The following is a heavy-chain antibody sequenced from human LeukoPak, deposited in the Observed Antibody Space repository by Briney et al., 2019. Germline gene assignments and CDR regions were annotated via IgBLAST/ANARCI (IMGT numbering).Heavy chain of an antibody. CDR2: IGGRDSGT. V-gene: IGHV3-23*01. CDR3: AKWGDYDILTGYYDSDY. J-gene: IGHJ4*02. CDR1: GFIFSNYA. Sequence: GASLRLSCAASGFIFSNYAMSWVRQAPGKGLEWVSAIGGRDSGTYYADSVRGRFTVSRDDPKNTLYLQMNALRAEDTAVYYCAKWGDYDILTGYYDSDYWGQGTLVTVSS. D-gene: IGHD3-9*01.